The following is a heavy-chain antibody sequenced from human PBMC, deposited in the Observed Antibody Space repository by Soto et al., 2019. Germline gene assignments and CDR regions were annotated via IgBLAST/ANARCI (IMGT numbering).Heavy chain of an antibody. D-gene: IGHD6-19*01. CDR3: ESGGIEVH. V-gene: IGHV3-74*01. Sequence: GSRRLSCASSGVTFSNSSIHWVRQAPGKGPVWVSRINSDGSSTYYADSVKGRFTISRDNAKNTLYLQMNSLRADDTAVYYCESGGIEVHWGQGTLVTVSS. CDR1: GVTFSNSS. CDR2: INSDGSST. J-gene: IGHJ4*02.